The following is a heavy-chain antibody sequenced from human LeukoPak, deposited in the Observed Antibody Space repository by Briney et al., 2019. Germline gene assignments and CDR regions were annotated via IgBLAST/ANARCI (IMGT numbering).Heavy chain of an antibody. J-gene: IGHJ4*02. CDR3: AGSSSWYVFDY. CDR2: INHSGST. CDR1: GGSFSGYY. D-gene: IGHD6-13*01. V-gene: IGHV4-34*01. Sequence: SETLSLTCAVYGGSFSGYYWSWIRQPPGKGLEWIGEINHSGSTNYNPSLKSRVTISVDTSKNQFSLKLSSVTAADTAVYYCAGSSSWYVFDYWGRGTLVTVSS.